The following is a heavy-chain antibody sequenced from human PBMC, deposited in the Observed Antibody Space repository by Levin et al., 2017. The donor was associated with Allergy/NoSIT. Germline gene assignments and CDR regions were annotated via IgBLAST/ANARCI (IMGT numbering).Heavy chain of an antibody. CDR1: GFTFSSYA. J-gene: IGHJ4*02. Sequence: LSLTCAASGFTFSSYAMHWVRQAPGKGLEWVAVISYDGSNKYYADSVKGRFTISRDNSKNTLYLQMNSLRAEDTAVYYCARAGEIAAAHFDYWGQGTLVTVSS. CDR3: ARAGEIAAAHFDY. V-gene: IGHV3-30*04. CDR2: ISYDGSNK. D-gene: IGHD6-13*01.